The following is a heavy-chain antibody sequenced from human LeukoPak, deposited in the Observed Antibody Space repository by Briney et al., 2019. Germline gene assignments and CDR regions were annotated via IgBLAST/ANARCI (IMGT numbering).Heavy chain of an antibody. CDR1: GDSVSSNSAA. J-gene: IGHJ4*02. D-gene: IGHD6-13*01. CDR3: ARAYEYSSSWPFDY. V-gene: IGHV6-1*01. Sequence: SQTFSLTCAISGDSVSSNSAAWNWIRQSPSRGLEWLGRTYYRSKWYNDYAVSAKSRITINPDTSKNQFSLQLNSVTPEDTAVYYCARAYEYSSSWPFDYWGQGTLVTVSS. CDR2: TYYRSKWYN.